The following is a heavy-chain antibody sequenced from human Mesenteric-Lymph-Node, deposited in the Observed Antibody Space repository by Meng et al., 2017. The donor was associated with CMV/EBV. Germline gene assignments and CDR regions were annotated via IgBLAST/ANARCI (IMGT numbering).Heavy chain of an antibody. V-gene: IGHV3-11*01. D-gene: IGHD1-1*01. CDR3: ARDLSRNWNDGGENWFDP. CDR2: ISSSGSTI. CDR1: FTFSDYY. Sequence: FTFSDYYMSCIRQAPGKGLEWVSYISSSGSTIYYADSVKGRFTISRDNAKNSLYLQMNSLRAEDTAVYYCARDLSRNWNDGGENWFDPWGQGTLVTVSS. J-gene: IGHJ5*02.